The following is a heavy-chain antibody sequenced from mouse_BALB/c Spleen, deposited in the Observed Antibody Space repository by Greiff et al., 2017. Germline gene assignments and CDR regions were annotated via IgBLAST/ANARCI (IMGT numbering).Heavy chain of an antibody. CDR3: ARGEVIYYFDY. Sequence: EVKVEESGGGLVKPGGSLKLSCAASGFTFSSYAMSWVRQTPEKRLEWVASISSGGSTYYPDSVKGRFTISRDNARNILYLQMSSLRSEDTAMYYCARGEVIYYFDYWGQGTTLTVSS. CDR2: ISSGGST. D-gene: IGHD2-2*01. J-gene: IGHJ2*01. V-gene: IGHV5-6-5*01. CDR1: GFTFSSYA.